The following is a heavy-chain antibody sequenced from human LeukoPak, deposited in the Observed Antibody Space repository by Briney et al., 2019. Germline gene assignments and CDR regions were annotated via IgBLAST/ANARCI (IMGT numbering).Heavy chain of an antibody. CDR1: GGSFSGYY. V-gene: IGHV4-34*01. Sequence: SETLSLTCAVYGGSFSGYYWSWIRQPPGKGLEWIGEINHSRSTNYNPSLKSRVTISVDTSKNQFSLKLSSVTAADTAVYYCARAGPYCSSTSCYYYYYYYMDVWGKGTTVTVSS. CDR3: ARAGPYCSSTSCYYYYYYYMDV. D-gene: IGHD2-2*01. CDR2: INHSRST. J-gene: IGHJ6*03.